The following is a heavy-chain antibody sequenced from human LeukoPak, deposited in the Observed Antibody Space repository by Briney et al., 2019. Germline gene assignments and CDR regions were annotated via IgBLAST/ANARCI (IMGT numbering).Heavy chain of an antibody. V-gene: IGHV4-31*11. CDR1: GVSFSGYY. Sequence: NPSETLSLTCAVYGVSFSGYYWNWIRQHPGKGLEWIGCIYSTGSTDYNPSLKSRVTISVDTSKNQFSLKVTSVTAADTAVYYCARDGGYSTRSFDYWGQGTLVTVSS. D-gene: IGHD4-23*01. CDR3: ARDGGYSTRSFDY. J-gene: IGHJ4*02. CDR2: IYSTGST.